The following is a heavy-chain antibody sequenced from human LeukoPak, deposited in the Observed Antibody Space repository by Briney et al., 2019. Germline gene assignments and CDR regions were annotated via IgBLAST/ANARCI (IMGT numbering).Heavy chain of an antibody. V-gene: IGHV3-9*01. CDR3: AKDIVMFGEFQGTFDY. CDR2: ISWNSGSI. D-gene: IGHD3-10*02. Sequence: GGSLRLSCAASGFTFDDYAMHWVRQAPGKGLEWVSGISWNSGSIGYADSVKGRFTISRDNAKNSLYLQMNSLRAEDTALYYCAKDIVMFGEFQGTFDYWGQGTLVTVSS. J-gene: IGHJ4*02. CDR1: GFTFDDYA.